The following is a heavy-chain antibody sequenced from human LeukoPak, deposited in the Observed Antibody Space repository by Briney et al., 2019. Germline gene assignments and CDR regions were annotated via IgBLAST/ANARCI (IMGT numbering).Heavy chain of an antibody. Sequence: SETLSLTCTVSGGSISSYYWSWIRQPPGKGLEWIGYIYYSGSTNYNPSLKSRVTISVDTSKNQFSLKPSSVTAADTAVYYCARDHSPYGMDVWGKGTTVTVSS. CDR1: GGSISSYY. D-gene: IGHD2-21*01. V-gene: IGHV4-59*01. J-gene: IGHJ6*04. CDR2: IYYSGST. CDR3: ARDHSPYGMDV.